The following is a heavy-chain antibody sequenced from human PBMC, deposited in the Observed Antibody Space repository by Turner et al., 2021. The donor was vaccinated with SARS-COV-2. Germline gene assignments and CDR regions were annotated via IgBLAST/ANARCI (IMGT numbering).Heavy chain of an antibody. CDR2: SHSSGTA. Sequence: QLQLQESGPGLVKPSETLSLTCTVSGDSISSTTYYWGWIRQPPGKGLEWIGSSHSSGTAFCNPSLKSRFTISLDTSNNQFSLRLTSVTAADTAVYYCATTPNWVFTPYWGQGALVIVSS. CDR1: GDSISSTTYY. V-gene: IGHV4-39*01. D-gene: IGHD7-27*01. CDR3: ATTPNWVFTPY. J-gene: IGHJ4*02.